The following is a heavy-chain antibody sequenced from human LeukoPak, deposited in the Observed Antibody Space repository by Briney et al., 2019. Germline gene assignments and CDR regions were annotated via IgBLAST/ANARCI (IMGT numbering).Heavy chain of an antibody. CDR2: ISYDGSNK. D-gene: IGHD1-26*01. V-gene: IGHV3-30-3*01. CDR1: GFTFSSYA. J-gene: IGHJ4*02. CDR3: ARARSGWSYSGPVDY. Sequence: GGSLRLSRAASGFTFSSYAMHWVRQAPGKGLEWVAVISYDGSNKYYADSVKGGFTISRDNSKNTLYLQMNSLRAEDTAVYYCARARSGWSYSGPVDYWGQGTLVTVSS.